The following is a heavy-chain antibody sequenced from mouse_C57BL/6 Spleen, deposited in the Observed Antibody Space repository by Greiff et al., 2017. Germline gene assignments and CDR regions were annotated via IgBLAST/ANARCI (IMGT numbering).Heavy chain of an antibody. J-gene: IGHJ2*01. D-gene: IGHD2-1*01. Sequence: QVQLQQPGAELVKPGASVKLSCKASGYTFTSYWMQWVKQRPGQGLEWIGEIDPSDSYTNYNPKFKGKATLTVDTSSSTAYMQLSSLTSEDSAVYYGARGGYGNSGDYWGQGTTLTVSS. CDR1: GYTFTSYW. CDR2: IDPSDSYT. V-gene: IGHV1-50*01. CDR3: ARGGYGNSGDY.